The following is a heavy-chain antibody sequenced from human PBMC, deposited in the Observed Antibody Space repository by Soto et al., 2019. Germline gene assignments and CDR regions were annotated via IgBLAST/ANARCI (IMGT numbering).Heavy chain of an antibody. J-gene: IGHJ6*02. Sequence: QVQLVQSGAEVKKPGSSVKVSCKASGGTFSSYAISWVRQAPGQGLEWMGWMNPNSGNTGYAQKFQGRVTMTRNTSISTAYMELSSLRSEDTAVYYCARKQRLGDTTHGMDVWGQGTTVTVSS. CDR3: ARKQRLGDTTHGMDV. CDR2: MNPNSGNT. CDR1: GGTFSSYA. V-gene: IGHV1-8*02. D-gene: IGHD3-16*01.